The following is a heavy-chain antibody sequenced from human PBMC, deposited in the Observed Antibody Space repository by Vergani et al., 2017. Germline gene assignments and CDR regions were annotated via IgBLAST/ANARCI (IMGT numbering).Heavy chain of an antibody. CDR1: GGSISKNTNY. CDR2: ISYSGNT. Sequence: QMQLQESGPGLVTPSETLSLTCTVSGGSISKNTNYWGWIRLTPGKGLEWIGSISYSGNTLHNPSLKSRVTISVDTSKSQFSLLLRSVPAADTAVYYCARDGGEYDKDALGVWGQGTKVTVTS. D-gene: IGHD2-21*01. CDR3: ARDGGEYDKDALGV. J-gene: IGHJ3*01. V-gene: IGHV4-39*02.